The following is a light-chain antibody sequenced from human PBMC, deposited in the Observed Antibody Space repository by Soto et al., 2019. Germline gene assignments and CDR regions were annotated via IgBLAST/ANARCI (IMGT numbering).Light chain of an antibody. J-gene: IGKJ1*01. Sequence: EIVMTQSPATLSVSPGERATLSCRASQSVSDKLAWYHQKPGQAPRLLIYHASTRATGIPARFSGSGSGTEFTLTISSLQSEDFAVYYCQQYNNWPPWTFGQGTKVEIK. V-gene: IGKV3-15*01. CDR3: QQYNNWPPWT. CDR2: HAS. CDR1: QSVSDK.